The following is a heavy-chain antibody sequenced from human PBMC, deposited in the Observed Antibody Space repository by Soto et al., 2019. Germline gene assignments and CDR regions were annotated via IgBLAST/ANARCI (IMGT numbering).Heavy chain of an antibody. V-gene: IGHV3-9*01. J-gene: IGHJ4*02. D-gene: IGHD6-13*01. CDR1: GFTFGDYA. Sequence: MQLVESGGGLIEPGRSLRLSCAASGFTFGDYAIHWVRQAPGKGLEWVSGISWNSAAIDYAVSVKGRFTIVRDNAMNSLYLQMNHLRPEDTAFYYCAKDRGSSSWDPIFDFWGQGILVTVSS. CDR3: AKDRGSSSWDPIFDF. CDR2: ISWNSAAI.